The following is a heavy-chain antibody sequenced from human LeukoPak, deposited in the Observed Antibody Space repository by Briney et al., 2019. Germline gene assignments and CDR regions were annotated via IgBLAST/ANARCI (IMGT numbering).Heavy chain of an antibody. J-gene: IGHJ5*02. Sequence: WASVKVSCKASGGTFSSYAISWVRQAPGQGLEWMGGVIPIFGTANYAQKFQGRVTITADESTSTAYMELSSLRSEDTAVHYCARSGRPFEYSSSPTHWFDPWGQGTLVTVSS. CDR3: ARSGRPFEYSSSPTHWFDP. D-gene: IGHD6-6*01. CDR1: GGTFSSYA. V-gene: IGHV1-69*13. CDR2: VIPIFGTA.